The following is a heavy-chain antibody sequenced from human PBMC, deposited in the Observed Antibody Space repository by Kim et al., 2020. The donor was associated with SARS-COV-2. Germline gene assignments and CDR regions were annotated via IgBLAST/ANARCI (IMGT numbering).Heavy chain of an antibody. CDR1: GFTFSSYA. J-gene: IGHJ4*02. V-gene: IGHV3-30*04. Sequence: GGSLRLSCAASGFTFSSYAMHWVRQAPGKGLEWVAVISYDGSNKYYADSVKGRFTISRDNSKNTLYLQMNSLRAEDMAVYYCARVLKPYSSGWHHFDYWGQGTLVTVSS. D-gene: IGHD6-19*01. CDR2: ISYDGSNK. CDR3: ARVLKPYSSGWHHFDY.